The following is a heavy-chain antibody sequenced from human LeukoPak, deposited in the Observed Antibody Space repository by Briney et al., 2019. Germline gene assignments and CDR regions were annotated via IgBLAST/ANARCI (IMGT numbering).Heavy chain of an antibody. Sequence: SETLSLTCTVSGGSISSYYWSWIRQPPGKGLEWIGYIYYSGNTNYNPSLKSRVTISVDTSKNRFSLKLSSVTAADTAVYYCARYDFWSGYYSDWGQGTLVTVSS. J-gene: IGHJ4*02. CDR2: IYYSGNT. CDR1: GGSISSYY. CDR3: ARYDFWSGYYSD. D-gene: IGHD3-3*01. V-gene: IGHV4-59*08.